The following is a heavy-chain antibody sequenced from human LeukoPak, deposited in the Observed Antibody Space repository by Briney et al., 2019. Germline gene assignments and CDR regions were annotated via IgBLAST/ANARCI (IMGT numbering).Heavy chain of an antibody. CDR1: GGTFSSYA. D-gene: IGHD5-12*01. CDR3: ASGYVTVSTALFDY. Sequence: SVKVSCKASGGTFSSYAISWVRQAPGQGLEWMGRIIPILGIANYAQKFQGRVTITADKSTSKAYMELSSLRSEDTAVYYCASGYVTVSTALFDYWGQGTLVTVSS. CDR2: IIPILGIA. J-gene: IGHJ4*02. V-gene: IGHV1-69*04.